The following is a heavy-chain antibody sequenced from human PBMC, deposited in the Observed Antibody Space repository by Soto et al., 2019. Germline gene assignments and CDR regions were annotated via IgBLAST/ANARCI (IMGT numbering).Heavy chain of an antibody. V-gene: IGHV3-21*01. J-gene: IGHJ4*02. D-gene: IGHD3-10*01. CDR1: GFTFSSYS. CDR2: ISSSSSYI. Sequence: PGGSLRLSCAASGFTFSSYSMDWVRQAPGKGLEWVSSISSSSSYIYYADSVKGRFTISRDNAKNSLYLQMNSLRAEDTAVYYCARDSVWAPDPYWDYWGQGTLVTVSS. CDR3: ARDSVWAPDPYWDY.